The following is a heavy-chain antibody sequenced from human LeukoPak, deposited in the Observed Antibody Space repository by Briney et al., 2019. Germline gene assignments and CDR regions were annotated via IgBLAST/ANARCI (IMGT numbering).Heavy chain of an antibody. CDR1: GGSISSSSYY. CDR3: ARHLGSGSYLYYFDY. D-gene: IGHD3-10*01. V-gene: IGHV4-39*01. CDR2: IYYSGST. J-gene: IGHJ4*02. Sequence: SETLSLTCTVSGGSISSSSYYWGWIRQPPGKGPEWIGSIYYSGSTYYNPSLKSRVTISVDTSKNQFSLKLSSVTAADTAVYYCARHLGSGSYLYYFDYWGQGTLVTVSS.